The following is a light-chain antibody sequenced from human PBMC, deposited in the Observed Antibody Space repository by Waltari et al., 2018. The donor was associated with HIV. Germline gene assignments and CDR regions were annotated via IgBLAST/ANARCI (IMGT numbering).Light chain of an antibody. V-gene: IGKV3-15*01. CDR1: QSVSSN. J-gene: IGKJ1*01. Sequence: EIVMTQSPATLSVSPWERATLSCRASQSVSSNLACYQQKPGQAPRLLIYGASTRATGIPARFSGSGSGTEFTLTISSLQSEDFAVYYCQQYNNWPPWTFGQGTKVEIK. CDR2: GAS. CDR3: QQYNNWPPWT.